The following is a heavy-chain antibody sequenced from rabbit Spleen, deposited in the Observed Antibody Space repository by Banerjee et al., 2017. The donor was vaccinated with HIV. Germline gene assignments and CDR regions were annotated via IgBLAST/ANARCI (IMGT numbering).Heavy chain of an antibody. CDR1: GFSFSSSYY. D-gene: IGHD7-1*01. Sequence: QSLEESGGDLVKPGASLTLTCTASGFSFSSSYYMCWVRQAPGKGPEWIACIYTGSSGSTYYASWAKGRFTISKTSSTTVTLQMTRLTAADTATYFCARDTGTSFSSYGMDLWGPGTLVTVS. CDR2: IYTGSSGST. CDR3: ARDTGTSFSSYGMDL. V-gene: IGHV1S40*01. J-gene: IGHJ6*01.